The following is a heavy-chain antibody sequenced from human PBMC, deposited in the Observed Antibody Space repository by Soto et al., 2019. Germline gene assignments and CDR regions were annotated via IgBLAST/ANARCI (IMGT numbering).Heavy chain of an antibody. D-gene: IGHD1-1*01. J-gene: IGHJ6*03. Sequence: EVQLEESGGGLVQPGGSLRLSCAASGLTVSNNFMSWVRQAPGKGLEWVSVIYRGGNTYNADSVMGRFTISRHNSNNTLYLQMISLTPEDTAVYYCARVQSTTHGRLYYYSYMDVWGKGTTVTVSS. CDR1: GLTVSNNF. CDR3: ARVQSTTHGRLYYYSYMDV. V-gene: IGHV3-53*04. CDR2: IYRGGNT.